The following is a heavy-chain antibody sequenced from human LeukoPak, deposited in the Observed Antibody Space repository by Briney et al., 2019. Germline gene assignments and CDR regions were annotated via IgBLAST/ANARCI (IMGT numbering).Heavy chain of an antibody. Sequence: ASVKVSCEASGYTFTSYYMHWVRQAPGQGLEWVGSINPSGGSTSYAQKFQGRVTMTRDTSTSTIYMELSSLKSEDTAVYYCARGGLPNYYGMDVWGQGTTVTVSS. V-gene: IGHV1-46*01. CDR2: INPSGGST. D-gene: IGHD5-18*01. CDR3: ARGGLPNYYGMDV. CDR1: GYTFTSYY. J-gene: IGHJ6*02.